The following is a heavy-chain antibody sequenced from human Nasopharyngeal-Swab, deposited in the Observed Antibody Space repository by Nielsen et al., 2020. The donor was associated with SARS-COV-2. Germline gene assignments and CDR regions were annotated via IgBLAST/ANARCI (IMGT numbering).Heavy chain of an antibody. Sequence: GGSLRLSCTVSGFNFNDYYINWIRQAPGKGLEWVSYICNSGMTKYYADSVKGRFTVSGDSAKTSVYLQMNSLRAEDTAVYYCARDAPSSRGAFDFWGQGRMVTVSS. D-gene: IGHD6-13*01. J-gene: IGHJ3*01. V-gene: IGHV3-11*01. CDR3: ARDAPSSRGAFDF. CDR1: GFNFNDYY. CDR2: ICNSGMTK.